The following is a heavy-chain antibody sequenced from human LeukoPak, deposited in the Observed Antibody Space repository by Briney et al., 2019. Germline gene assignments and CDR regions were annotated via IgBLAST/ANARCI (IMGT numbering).Heavy chain of an antibody. CDR1: GGSIRSHY. D-gene: IGHD1-26*01. Sequence: SETLSLTCSASGGSIRSHYWSWIRQSPGKGLEWIAYIYYSGSTNYNPSLKSRLTISVDTSNNQFSLKLTSVTAADTAVYYCAIDSSGSYYLDYWGQGTLVTVSS. J-gene: IGHJ4*02. CDR3: AIDSSGSYYLDY. CDR2: IYYSGST. V-gene: IGHV4-59*08.